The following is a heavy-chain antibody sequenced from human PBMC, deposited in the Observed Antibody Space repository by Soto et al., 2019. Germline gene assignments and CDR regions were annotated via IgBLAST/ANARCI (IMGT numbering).Heavy chain of an antibody. CDR1: GFTFSSYA. V-gene: IGHV3-23*01. Sequence: GGSLRLSCAASGFTFSSYAMSWVRQAPGKGLEWVSAISGSGGSTYYADSVKGRFTISRDNSKNTLYLQMNSLRAEDTAVYYCVKDRDIVVVPAVLTPIDAFDIWGQGTMVTVSS. D-gene: IGHD2-2*01. J-gene: IGHJ3*02. CDR3: VKDRDIVVVPAVLTPIDAFDI. CDR2: ISGSGGST.